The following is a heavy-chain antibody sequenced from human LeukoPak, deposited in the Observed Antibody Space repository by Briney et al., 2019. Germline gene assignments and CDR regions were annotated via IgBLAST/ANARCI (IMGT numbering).Heavy chain of an antibody. V-gene: IGHV3-48*04. CDR2: ISSSGTTI. CDR1: GFTFSSYG. D-gene: IGHD5-18*01. CDR3: ARDLLYSYGIVFDY. Sequence: GGSLRLSCAASGFTFSSYGMHWVRQAPGKGLEWVSYISSSGTTIYYTDSVKGRFTISRDNAKNSLYLQMNSLRAEDTAVYYCARDLLYSYGIVFDYWGQGTLVTVSS. J-gene: IGHJ4*02.